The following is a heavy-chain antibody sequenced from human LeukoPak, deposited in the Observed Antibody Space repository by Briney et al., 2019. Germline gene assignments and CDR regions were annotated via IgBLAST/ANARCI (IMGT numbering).Heavy chain of an antibody. D-gene: IGHD5-24*01. CDR2: IYYSGSS. CDR3: ARNRDGYNSFDY. J-gene: IGHJ4*02. Sequence: SETLSYTCTVSGGSISSSSYYWGWIRQPPGKGLEWIGSIYYSGSSYYNPSLRSRVTISVDTSKNHFSLKLSSVTAADTAVYYCARNRDGYNSFDYWGQGTLVTVSS. CDR1: GGSISSSSYY. V-gene: IGHV4-39*07.